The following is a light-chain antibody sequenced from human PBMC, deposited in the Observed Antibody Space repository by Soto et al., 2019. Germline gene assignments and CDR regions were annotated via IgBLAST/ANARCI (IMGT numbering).Light chain of an antibody. CDR2: EVT. J-gene: IGLJ1*01. CDR3: SSYAGGGNYV. Sequence: QSVLTQPPSASGSPGQSVTISCTGTSSDVGAYNYVSWYQQHPGKAPKLMVYEVTKRPSGVPDRFSGSKSGNTASLTVSGLQAEDEADYFCSSYAGGGNYVFGTGTKVTVL. CDR1: SSDVGAYNY. V-gene: IGLV2-8*01.